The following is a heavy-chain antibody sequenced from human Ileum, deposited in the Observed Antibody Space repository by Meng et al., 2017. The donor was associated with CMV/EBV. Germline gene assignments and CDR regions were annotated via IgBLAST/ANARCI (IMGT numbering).Heavy chain of an antibody. J-gene: IGHJ6*02. CDR2: MNPNSGNT. CDR1: GYTFTSYD. CDR3: AGEGGVVVPAASRYYYYGMDV. D-gene: IGHD2-2*01. Sequence: VSVNVSRKASGYTFTSYDINWVRQATGQGPEWMGWMNPNSGNTGHAQKLQGRVTMTRNTSIGTAYMELSSLRSEDTAVYYCAGEGGVVVPAASRYYYYGMDVWGQGTTVTVSS. V-gene: IGHV1-8*01.